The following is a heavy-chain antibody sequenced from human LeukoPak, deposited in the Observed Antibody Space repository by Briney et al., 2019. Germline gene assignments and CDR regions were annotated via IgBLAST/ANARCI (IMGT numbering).Heavy chain of an antibody. D-gene: IGHD6-6*01. CDR2: INPSGGST. Sequence: GASVKVSCKASGYTFTSYYMHWVRQAPGQGLEWMGIINPSGGSTSYAQKFQGRVTMTRDTSTSTVYMELSSLRSEDTAVYYCARGPGIAARPGHFDIWGQGTMVTVSS. V-gene: IGHV1-46*01. CDR3: ARGPGIAARPGHFDI. J-gene: IGHJ3*02. CDR1: GYTFTSYY.